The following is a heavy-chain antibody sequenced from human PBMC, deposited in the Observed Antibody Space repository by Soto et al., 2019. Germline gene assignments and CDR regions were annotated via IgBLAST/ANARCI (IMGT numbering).Heavy chain of an antibody. CDR3: AKHPQGVIVVVPAAIRAPNYGMDV. J-gene: IGHJ6*02. D-gene: IGHD2-2*01. V-gene: IGHV3-30*18. Sequence: QVQLVESGGGVVQPGRSLRLSCAASGFSFSTYGMHWVRQAPGKGLEWVAVISYDGSNKKYADSVKGRFTISRDNSKNTLYLQLNSLRAEDTAVYYCAKHPQGVIVVVPAAIRAPNYGMDVWGQGTTVTVSS. CDR1: GFSFSTYG. CDR2: ISYDGSNK.